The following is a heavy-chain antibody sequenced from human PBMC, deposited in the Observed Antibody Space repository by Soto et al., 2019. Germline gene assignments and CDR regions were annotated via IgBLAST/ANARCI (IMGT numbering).Heavy chain of an antibody. CDR2: INPNSGGT. CDR3: ARDGGAGCSSTSCHGEVDYYYYGMDV. D-gene: IGHD2-2*01. Sequence: GASVKVSCKASGYTFTGYYMHWVRQAPGQGLEWMGWINPNSGGTNYAQKFQGRVTMTRDTSISTAYMELSRLRSDDTAVYYCARDGGAGCSSTSCHGEVDYYYYGMDVWGQGTTVTVSS. J-gene: IGHJ6*02. CDR1: GYTFTGYY. V-gene: IGHV1-2*02.